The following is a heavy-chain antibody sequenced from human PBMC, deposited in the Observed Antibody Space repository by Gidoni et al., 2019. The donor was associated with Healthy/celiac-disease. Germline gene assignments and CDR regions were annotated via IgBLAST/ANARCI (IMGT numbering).Heavy chain of an antibody. Sequence: EVQLVESGGGLVQPGGSLRLSCAASGFTFSNYWMHWVRQAPGKGLVWVSRINSDGSSTSYADSVKGRFTISRDNAKNTLYLQMNSLRAEDTAVYYCARAEIQLWAASDYWGQGTLVTVSS. D-gene: IGHD5-18*01. CDR3: ARAEIQLWAASDY. V-gene: IGHV3-74*01. CDR1: GFTFSNYW. J-gene: IGHJ4*02. CDR2: INSDGSST.